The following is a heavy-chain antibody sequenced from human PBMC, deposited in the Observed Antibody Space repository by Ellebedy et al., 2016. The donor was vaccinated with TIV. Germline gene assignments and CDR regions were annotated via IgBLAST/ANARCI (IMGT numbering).Heavy chain of an antibody. D-gene: IGHD3-9*01. Sequence: GESLKISXEGSGFTFSNYFMHWVRQAPGREPVWVSRISGDGKVASYADSVKGRFTISRDFSKNTLYLQMNSLRAEDTARYYCVKDLGFTVTGSWDHWGQGTVVTVSS. V-gene: IGHV3-74*01. CDR2: ISGDGKVA. CDR3: VKDLGFTVTGSWDH. CDR1: GFTFSNYF. J-gene: IGHJ4*02.